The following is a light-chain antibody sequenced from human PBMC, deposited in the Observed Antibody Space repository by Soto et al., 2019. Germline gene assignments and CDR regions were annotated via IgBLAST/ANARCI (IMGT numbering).Light chain of an antibody. J-gene: IGKJ4*01. CDR3: QQRSNWRLT. V-gene: IGKV3-11*01. CDR1: QSVSSF. Sequence: EIVLTQSPATLSLSPGERATLSCRASQSVSSFVAWYQQKPGQAPRLLIYDASNKSTGIPARFSGSGSGTDFTLTINCLEPEDCAVYYCQQRSNWRLTFGGGTTVEIK. CDR2: DAS.